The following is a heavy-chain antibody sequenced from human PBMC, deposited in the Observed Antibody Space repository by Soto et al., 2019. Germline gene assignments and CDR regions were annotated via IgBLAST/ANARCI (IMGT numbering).Heavy chain of an antibody. D-gene: IGHD3-22*01. CDR3: VRDLQWFQYSKKYNMDV. CDR2: TYYRSKWYN. CDR1: GDSVSSNSAA. V-gene: IGHV6-1*01. Sequence: SQTLSLTCAISGDSVSSNSAAWNWIRQSPSRGLEWLGRTYYRSKWYNDYAVSVKSRITINPDTSKNQFSLQLNSVTPEDTAVYYCVRDLQWFQYSKKYNMDVWGQGTTVTVSS. J-gene: IGHJ6*02.